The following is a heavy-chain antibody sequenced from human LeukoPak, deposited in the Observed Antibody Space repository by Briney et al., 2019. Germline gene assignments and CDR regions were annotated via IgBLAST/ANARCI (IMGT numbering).Heavy chain of an antibody. CDR1: GFTFDDYA. Sequence: GRSLRLSCAASGFTFDDYAMHWVRQAPGKGLEWVSGISWNSGSIGYADSVKGRFTISRDNAKNSLYLQMNSLRAEDMALYYCAEDISGSYFSYFDYWGQGTLVTVSS. J-gene: IGHJ4*02. V-gene: IGHV3-9*03. CDR2: ISWNSGSI. CDR3: AEDISGSYFSYFDY. D-gene: IGHD1-26*01.